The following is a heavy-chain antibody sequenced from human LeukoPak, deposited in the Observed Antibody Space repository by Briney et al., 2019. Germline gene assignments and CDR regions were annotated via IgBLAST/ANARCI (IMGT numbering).Heavy chain of an antibody. V-gene: IGHV4-4*07. CDR1: GGSINTYY. CDR3: ARESKTYDGSGYYHDS. CDR2: IHSSGST. Sequence: SETLSLTCSVSGGSINTYYWSCIRQPAGKGLEWIGRIHSSGSTHYNPPLKSRVTMSLDMSKNQFSLKLWSVTAADAAVYYCARESKTYDGSGYYHDSWGQGTLVTVSS. J-gene: IGHJ4*02. D-gene: IGHD3-22*01.